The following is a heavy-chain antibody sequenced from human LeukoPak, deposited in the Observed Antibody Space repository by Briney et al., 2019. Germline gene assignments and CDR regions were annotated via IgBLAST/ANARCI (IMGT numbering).Heavy chain of an antibody. CDR2: IRYDGSNT. J-gene: IGHJ4*02. CDR3: LRGDRRDY. Sequence: GGSLRLSCAASGFTFNNYGMHWVRQAPGKGLEWLAFIRYDGSNTYYADSVKGRFIISRDNAKDSPYLQMNSLRVEDTAVYYCLRGDRRDYWGQGTLVTVSS. V-gene: IGHV3-30*02. CDR1: GFTFNNYG.